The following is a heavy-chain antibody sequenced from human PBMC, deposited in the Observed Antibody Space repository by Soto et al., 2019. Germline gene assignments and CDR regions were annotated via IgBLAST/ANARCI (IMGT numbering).Heavy chain of an antibody. CDR3: ARGRIIVAGGFDP. V-gene: IGHV1-8*01. D-gene: IGHD6-19*01. J-gene: IGHJ5*02. CDR1: GYTFTSYD. Sequence: QVQLVQSGAEVKKPGASVKVSCKASGYTFTSYDIIWVRQATGQGLEWMGWMNPSTGNTDSAEKFQGRLTMTRNTSISTVSMELRSLSFEDTVVYCCARGRIIVAGGFDPWGQGALVTVSS. CDR2: MNPSTGNT.